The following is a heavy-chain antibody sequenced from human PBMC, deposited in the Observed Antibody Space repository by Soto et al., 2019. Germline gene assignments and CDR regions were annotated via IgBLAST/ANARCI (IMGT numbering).Heavy chain of an antibody. D-gene: IGHD2-15*01. J-gene: IGHJ4*02. V-gene: IGHV1-18*01. Sequence: ASVKVSCTASGYTFTSYGISWVRQAPGQGLEWMGWISAYNGNTNYAQKLQGRVTMTTDTSTSTAYMELRSLRSDDTAVYYCALSLGYCSGGSCYFDYWGQGTLVTVSS. CDR1: GYTFTSYG. CDR2: ISAYNGNT. CDR3: ALSLGYCSGGSCYFDY.